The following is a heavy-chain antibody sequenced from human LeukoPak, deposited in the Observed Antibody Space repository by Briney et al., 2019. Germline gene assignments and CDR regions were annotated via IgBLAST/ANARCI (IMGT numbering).Heavy chain of an antibody. D-gene: IGHD3-22*01. CDR1: GGSFSGYY. CDR2: INHSGST. J-gene: IGHJ6*03. V-gene: IGHV4-34*01. Sequence: SETLSLTCAVYGGSFSGYYWSWIRQPPGKGLEWIGEINHSGSTNYNPSLKSRVTISVDTSKNQFSLKLSSVTAADTAVYYCARVRGYYDSSGYYHPFGWVYYYYMDVWGKGTTVTVSS. CDR3: ARVRGYYDSSGYYHPFGWVYYYYMDV.